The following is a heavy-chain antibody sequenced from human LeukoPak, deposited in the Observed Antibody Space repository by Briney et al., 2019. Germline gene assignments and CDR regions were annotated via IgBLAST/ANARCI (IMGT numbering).Heavy chain of an antibody. CDR3: ARGSSGDIVGAYFDY. V-gene: IGHV4-59*01. CDR2: IYYSGGT. J-gene: IGHJ4*02. CDR1: GGSISSYY. D-gene: IGHD1-26*01. Sequence: PSETLSLTCTVSGGSISSYYWSWIRQPPGKGLEWIGYIYYSGGTNYNPSLKSRVTISVDTSKNQFSLKLSSVTAADTAVYYCARGSSGDIVGAYFDYWGQGTLVTVSS.